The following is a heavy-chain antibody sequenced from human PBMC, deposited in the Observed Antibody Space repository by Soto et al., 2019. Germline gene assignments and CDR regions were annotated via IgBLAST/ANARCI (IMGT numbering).Heavy chain of an antibody. J-gene: IGHJ6*02. V-gene: IGHV4-31*03. CDR1: GGSISSGGYY. CDR3: ARGLGGLLDYYYGMDV. Sequence: SETLSLTCTVSGGSISSGGYYWSWIRQHPGKGLEWIGYIYYSGSTYYNPSLKSRVTISVDTSKNQFSLKLSSVTAADTAVYYCARGLGGLLDYYYGMDVWGQGTTVTVSS. CDR2: IYYSGST. D-gene: IGHD3-16*01.